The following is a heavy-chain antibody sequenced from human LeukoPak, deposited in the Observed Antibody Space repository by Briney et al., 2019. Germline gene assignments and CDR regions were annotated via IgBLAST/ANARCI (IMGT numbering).Heavy chain of an antibody. CDR3: AAEKKTMVRGPYFDY. V-gene: IGHV4-31*03. J-gene: IGHJ4*02. CDR2: IYYSGST. D-gene: IGHD3-10*01. Sequence: SQTLSLTCTVSGGSISSGGYYWSWIRQHPGKGLEWIGYIYYSGSTYYNPSLKSRVTISVDTSKNQFSLKLSSVTAADTAVYYCAAEKKTMVRGPYFDYWGQGTLVTVSS. CDR1: GGSISSGGYY.